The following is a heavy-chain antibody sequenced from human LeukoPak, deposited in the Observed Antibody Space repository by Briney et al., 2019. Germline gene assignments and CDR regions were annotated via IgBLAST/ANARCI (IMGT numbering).Heavy chain of an antibody. V-gene: IGHV3-30-3*01. J-gene: IGHJ6*02. D-gene: IGHD6-19*01. Sequence: GGSLRLSCAASGFTFRSYNMHWVRQAPGKGLEWVAVIWYDGSNKYYADSVKGRFTISRDNSKNTLYLQMNSLRTDDTAVYYCARDRQWLVCMDVWGQGTTVTVSS. CDR2: IWYDGSNK. CDR1: GFTFRSYN. CDR3: ARDRQWLVCMDV.